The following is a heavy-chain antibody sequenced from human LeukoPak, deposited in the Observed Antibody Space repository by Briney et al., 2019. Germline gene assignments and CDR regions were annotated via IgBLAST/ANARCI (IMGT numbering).Heavy chain of an antibody. CDR2: IYHSGST. CDR3: ARWETTVYFQH. Sequence: ASETLSLTCAVSGGSISSGGYSWSWIRQPRGKGLEWIGYIYHSGSTYYNPSLKSRVTISVDRSKNQFSLKLSSVTAADTAVYYCARWETTVYFQHWGQGTLVTVSS. CDR1: GGSISSGGYS. D-gene: IGHD4-17*01. J-gene: IGHJ1*01. V-gene: IGHV4-30-2*01.